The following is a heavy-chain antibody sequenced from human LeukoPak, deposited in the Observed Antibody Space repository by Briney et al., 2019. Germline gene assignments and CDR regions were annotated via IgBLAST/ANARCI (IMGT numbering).Heavy chain of an antibody. D-gene: IGHD2-2*01. CDR1: GFRFTDYS. J-gene: IGHJ6*02. V-gene: IGHV3-23*01. CDR2: LGRSGEYK. Sequence: GGSLRLSCAASGFRFTDYSMSWVRQAPGKGLEWVAGLGRSGEYKYYADSVKGRFTISRDNSKNTVSLQMNSLRAEDSAIYFCVKDRPCETCMPMDAWGQGTTVTVSS. CDR3: VKDRPCETCMPMDA.